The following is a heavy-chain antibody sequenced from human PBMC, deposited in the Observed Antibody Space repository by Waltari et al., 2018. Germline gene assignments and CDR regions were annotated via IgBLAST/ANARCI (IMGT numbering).Heavy chain of an antibody. CDR1: GFTFGGYS. V-gene: IGHV3-21*01. CDR2: SSGSSDYI. D-gene: IGHD2-21*01. Sequence: EVQLVESGGGLVKPGGSLRLSCTASGFTFGGYSMNWVRQAPGKGPEWVSSSSGSSDYIFYADSVKGRFTISRDNAKKSLYLQMDSLRAEDTAVYYCARHNVLQPTWGQGTLVTVSS. J-gene: IGHJ5*02. CDR3: ARHNVLQPT.